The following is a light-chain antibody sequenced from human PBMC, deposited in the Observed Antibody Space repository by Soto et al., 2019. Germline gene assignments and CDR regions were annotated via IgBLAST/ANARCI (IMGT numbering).Light chain of an antibody. Sequence: QSVLTQPASVSGSPGQAITLSCTGTSSDVGSYDLVSWYQQHPGKAPKLMIYEVTKRPSGVSNRFSGSKSGNTASLTFSGFQAEDEADYYCCSYAGSSTYVFGTGTKVTVL. CDR3: CSYAGSSTYV. CDR2: EVT. CDR1: SSDVGSYDL. V-gene: IGLV2-23*02. J-gene: IGLJ1*01.